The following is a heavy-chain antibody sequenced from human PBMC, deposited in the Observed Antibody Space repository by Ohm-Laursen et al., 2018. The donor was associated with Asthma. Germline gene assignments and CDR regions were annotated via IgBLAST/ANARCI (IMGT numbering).Heavy chain of an antibody. Sequence: SLRLSCSASGFKFSDYYMSWIRQAPGKGLEWVGRIKSKTDGGTTDYAAPVKGRFTISRDDSKNTLYLQMNSLKTEDTAVYYCTTAGSSWYGSTDDYWGQGTLVTVSS. CDR2: IKSKTDGGTT. CDR3: TTAGSSWYGSTDDY. J-gene: IGHJ4*02. V-gene: IGHV3-15*01. CDR1: GFKFSDYY. D-gene: IGHD6-13*01.